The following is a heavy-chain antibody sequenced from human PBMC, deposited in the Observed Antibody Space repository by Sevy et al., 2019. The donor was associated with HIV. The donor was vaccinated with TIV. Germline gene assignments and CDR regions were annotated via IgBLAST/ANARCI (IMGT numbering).Heavy chain of an antibody. Sequence: ASVKVSFKASGYNLNNYYMHWVRQAPGQGLEWMGLINPRGGSTSYAQKFQGTVTMTRDTSTSTLHMELSSLRSEDTAVYYCARAYYYDYSGPGYWGQGTLVTVSS. CDR1: GYNLNNYY. CDR2: INPRGGST. D-gene: IGHD3-22*01. CDR3: ARAYYYDYSGPGY. V-gene: IGHV1-46*02. J-gene: IGHJ4*02.